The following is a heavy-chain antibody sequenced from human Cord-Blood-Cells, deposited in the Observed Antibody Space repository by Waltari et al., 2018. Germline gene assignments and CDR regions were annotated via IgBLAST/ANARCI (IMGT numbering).Heavy chain of an antibody. Sequence: EVQLVESGGGLVKPGGSLRLSCAASGFTFSSYSMNWVRQAPGKGLEWVSYISSSRRTIYYADSGNGRFTSSRDNAKNSLYLQMNSLRAEDTAVYYCARGSANGGGGGAFDIWGQGTMVTVSS. CDR3: ARGSANGGGGGAFDI. J-gene: IGHJ3*02. D-gene: IGHD7-27*01. CDR2: ISSSRRTI. CDR1: GFTFSSYS. V-gene: IGHV3-21*05.